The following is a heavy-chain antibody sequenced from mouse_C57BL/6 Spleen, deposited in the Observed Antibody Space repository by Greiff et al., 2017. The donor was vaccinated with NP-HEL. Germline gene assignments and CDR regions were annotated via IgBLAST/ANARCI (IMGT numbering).Heavy chain of an antibody. CDR1: GYTFTDYE. CDR3: TRTLHYYKGYFDV. Sequence: QVQLQQSGAELVRPGASVTLSCKASGYTFTDYEMHWVKQTPVHGLEWIGAIDPETGGTAYNQKFKGKAILTADKSSSTAYMELRSLTSEDSAVYYCTRTLHYYKGYFDVWGTGTTVTVSS. V-gene: IGHV1-15*01. CDR2: IDPETGGT. D-gene: IGHD1-2*01. J-gene: IGHJ1*03.